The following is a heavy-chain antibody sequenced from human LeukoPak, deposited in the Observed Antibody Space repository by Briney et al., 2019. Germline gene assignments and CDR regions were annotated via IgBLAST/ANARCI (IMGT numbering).Heavy chain of an antibody. CDR3: ARDMERSFWYFDL. CDR2: ISSTSITM. D-gene: IGHD3-10*01. V-gene: IGHV3-48*04. CDR1: GFTFSNYA. J-gene: IGHJ2*01. Sequence: GGSLRLSCAASGFTFSNYAMNWVRQARGKGLEWVSYISSTSITMYYADSVKGRFTISRDNAKNSLYLQMNSLRAEDTAVYYCARDMERSFWYFDLWGRGTLVTVSS.